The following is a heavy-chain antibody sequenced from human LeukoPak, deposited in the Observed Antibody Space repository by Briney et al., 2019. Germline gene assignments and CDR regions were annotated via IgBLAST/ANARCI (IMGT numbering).Heavy chain of an antibody. CDR3: ARDVHYYDSSGSDY. Sequence: PGGSLRLSCAASGFTFSSYSMNWVRQAPGKGLEWVSSISGSSSYIYYADSVKGRFTISRDNAKNSLYLQMNSLRAEDTAVYYCARDVHYYDSSGSDYWGQGTLVTVSS. V-gene: IGHV3-21*01. D-gene: IGHD3-22*01. J-gene: IGHJ4*02. CDR2: ISGSSSYI. CDR1: GFTFSSYS.